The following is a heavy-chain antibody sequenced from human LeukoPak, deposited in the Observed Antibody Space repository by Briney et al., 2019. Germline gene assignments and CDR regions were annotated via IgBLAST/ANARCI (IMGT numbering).Heavy chain of an antibody. V-gene: IGHV4-39*01. CDR1: GDSFSRNTYS. J-gene: IGHJ3*02. D-gene: IGHD1-26*01. CDR3: ARRGPMGGSFVGAFDI. Sequence: PSETLSLTCTVSGDSFSRNTYSWGWIRQPPGKGLEWIGSIYYTGRTFYNPSLKSRVTISVDTSKNQFSLKLSSVTAADTAVYYCARRGPMGGSFVGAFDIWGQGTMVTVSS. CDR2: IYYTGRT.